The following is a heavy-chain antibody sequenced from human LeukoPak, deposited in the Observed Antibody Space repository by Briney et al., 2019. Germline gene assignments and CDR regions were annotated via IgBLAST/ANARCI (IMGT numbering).Heavy chain of an antibody. CDR3: ARDQAATDTQVRFCLD. D-gene: IGHD6-13*01. J-gene: IGHJ4*02. CDR2: ISAYNGNT. V-gene: IGHV1-18*01. Sequence: ASVKVSCKASGYTFTSYGISWVRQAPGQGLEWMGWISAYNGNTNFAQKLQGRVTMTTDTSTSTAYMDLRSLRSDDTAVYYCARDQAATDTQVRFCLDWGQGTLVTVSS. CDR1: GYTFTSYG.